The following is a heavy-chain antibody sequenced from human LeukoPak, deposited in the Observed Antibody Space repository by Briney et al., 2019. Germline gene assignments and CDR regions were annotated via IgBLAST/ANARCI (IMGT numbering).Heavy chain of an antibody. V-gene: IGHV3-74*01. CDR1: GFTFSSYW. D-gene: IGHD4-23*01. J-gene: IGHJ3*02. CDR2: ISSDGSST. Sequence: GGSLRLSWAASGFTFSSYWMHWVRQAPGKGPVWVSRISSDGSSTDYADSVKGRFTISRDNAKNTLYLQMNSLRAEDTAMYYCARDKYGGNSNAFDIWGQGTMVTVSS. CDR3: ARDKYGGNSNAFDI.